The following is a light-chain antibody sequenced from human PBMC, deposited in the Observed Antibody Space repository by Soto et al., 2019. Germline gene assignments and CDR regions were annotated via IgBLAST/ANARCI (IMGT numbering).Light chain of an antibody. CDR3: HHYGSSPYT. CDR1: QSVSSN. CDR2: GAS. J-gene: IGKJ2*01. V-gene: IGKV3-20*01. Sequence: VSPGQGQTQSWRASQSVSSNLAWYQQKPGQAPRLLIYGASSRATGIPDRFSGSGSGTDFTLTINRLEPEDFAVYYCHHYGSSPYTFGLGTKVEIK.